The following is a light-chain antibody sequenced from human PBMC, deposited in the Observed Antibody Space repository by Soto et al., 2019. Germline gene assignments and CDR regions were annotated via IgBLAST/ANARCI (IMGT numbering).Light chain of an antibody. CDR1: QSVDSN. V-gene: IGKV3D-15*01. CDR3: QQYRSLIT. J-gene: IGKJ5*01. CDR2: GAS. Sequence: EILMTQSPATLSVSAGEGAPLXCRADQSVDSNLAWYQQKPGQAPRLLNYGASTRATGIPDRFSGSGSGTDFTLTISILEPEDFAIYYCQQYRSLITFGQGTRLEI.